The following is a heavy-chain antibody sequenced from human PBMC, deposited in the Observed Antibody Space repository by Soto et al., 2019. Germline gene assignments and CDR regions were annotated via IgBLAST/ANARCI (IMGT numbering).Heavy chain of an antibody. Sequence: GGSLRLSCAASGFTFSSYAMSWVRQAPGEGLEWVSATDSGGATYYAASVKGRFTVSRDNSKNTLYLQMNDLRAEDTALYYCAKDRRHSSAWYGDLDSWGQGTLVTVSS. CDR2: TDSGGAT. D-gene: IGHD6-13*01. CDR1: GFTFSSYA. V-gene: IGHV3-23*01. CDR3: AKDRRHSSAWYGDLDS. J-gene: IGHJ4*02.